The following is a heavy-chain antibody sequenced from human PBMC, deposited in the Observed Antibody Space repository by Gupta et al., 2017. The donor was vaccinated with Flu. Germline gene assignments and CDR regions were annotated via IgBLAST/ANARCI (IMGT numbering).Heavy chain of an antibody. J-gene: IGHJ6*02. CDR3: ARGKGFCSGGTCHSDYYYGLDV. Sequence: QGQLVQSGPEVKKPGSSVKVSCKTSGDTFSNCGLSWVRQAPGQGLEWLGGIVPLFETPNYAQKFQGRFTITADGSTNTIYMELRSLNSGDTAIYYCARGKGFCSGGTCHSDYYYGLDVWGQGTTVAVSS. V-gene: IGHV1-69*01. CDR1: GDTFSNCG. CDR2: IVPLFETP. D-gene: IGHD2-15*01.